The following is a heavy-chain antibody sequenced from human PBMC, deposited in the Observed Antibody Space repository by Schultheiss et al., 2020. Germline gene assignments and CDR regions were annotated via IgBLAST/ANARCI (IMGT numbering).Heavy chain of an antibody. CDR1: GYTFTSYY. CDR3: ASRYYGSGRGYYYMDV. V-gene: IGHV1-46*01. D-gene: IGHD3-10*01. Sequence: ASVKVSCKASGYTFTSYYMHWVRQAPGQGLEWMGIINPSGGSTSYAQKFQGRVTMTRDTSTSTVYMELSRLRSDDTAVYYCASRYYGSGRGYYYMDVWGKGTTVTVSS. CDR2: INPSGGST. J-gene: IGHJ6*03.